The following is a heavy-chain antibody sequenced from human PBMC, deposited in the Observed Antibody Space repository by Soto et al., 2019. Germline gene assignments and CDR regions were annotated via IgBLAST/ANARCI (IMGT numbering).Heavy chain of an antibody. Sequence: QVQLVQSGAEVKKPGASVKVSCKASGDTFTDYYIHWVRQAPGQGLEWMGTVNPSGGHTTYAQHFTGRMTXPXXXSXXTLYMELTSLTSEDTAIYYCARGGHVVVVTAALDYWGQGTLVTVSS. D-gene: IGHD2-21*02. J-gene: IGHJ4*02. CDR3: ARGGHVVVVTAALDY. CDR1: GDTFTDYY. V-gene: IGHV1-46*01. CDR2: VNPSGGHT.